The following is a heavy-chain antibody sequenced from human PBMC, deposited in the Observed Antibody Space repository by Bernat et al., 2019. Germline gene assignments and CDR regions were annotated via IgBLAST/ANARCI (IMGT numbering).Heavy chain of an antibody. D-gene: IGHD4-17*01. CDR1: GFTFSSYA. Sequence: EVQLVESGGGLVQPGGSLRLSCAASGFTFSSYAMSWVRQAPGKGLEWVSAISGSGGSTYYADSVKGRFTISRDNSKNTLYLQMNSLRAEDTAVYYCAKGVTTGTYYYYYMDVWGKGTTVTVSS. J-gene: IGHJ6*03. V-gene: IGHV3-23*04. CDR2: ISGSGGST. CDR3: AKGVTTGTYYYYYMDV.